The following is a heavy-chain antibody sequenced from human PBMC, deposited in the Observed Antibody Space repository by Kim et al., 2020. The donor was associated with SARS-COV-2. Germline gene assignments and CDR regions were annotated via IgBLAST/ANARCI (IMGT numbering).Heavy chain of an antibody. CDR1: GFTFSSYG. D-gene: IGHD3-9*01. J-gene: IGHJ4*02. V-gene: IGHV3-30*18. CDR3: AKDILTGYLDY. Sequence: GGSLRLSCAASGFTFSSYGMHWVRQAPGKGLEWVAVISYDGSNKYYADSVKGRFTISRDNSKNTLYLQMNSLRAEDTAVYYCAKDILTGYLDYWGQGTLVTVSS. CDR2: ISYDGSNK.